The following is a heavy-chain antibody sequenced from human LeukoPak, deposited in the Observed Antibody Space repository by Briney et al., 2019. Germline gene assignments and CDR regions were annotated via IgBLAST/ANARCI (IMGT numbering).Heavy chain of an antibody. J-gene: IGHJ4*02. Sequence: GGSLRLSCTASGFAFGSYAMAWVRQAPGKGLEGVAAIGSDYDRVHEDSVKGRFTISRDNSKNTLYVQMNSLRAEDTAVYYCAKGFSWDIVVVPAAHCWGQGTLVTVSS. CDR2: IGSDYDR. CDR3: AKGFSWDIVVVPAAHC. CDR1: GFAFGSYA. V-gene: IGHV3-23*01. D-gene: IGHD2-2*01.